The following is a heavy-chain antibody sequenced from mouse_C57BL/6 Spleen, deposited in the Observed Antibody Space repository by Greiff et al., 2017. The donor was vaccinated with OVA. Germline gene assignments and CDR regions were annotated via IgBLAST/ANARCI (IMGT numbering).Heavy chain of an antibody. D-gene: IGHD1-1*01. Sequence: QVTLKECGPGILQSSQTLSLTCSFSGFSLSTSGMGVSWIRQPSGKGLEWLAHIYWDDDKRYNPSLKSRLTISKDTSRNQVFLKITSVDTADTATYYCARRSGSSYDYAMDYWGQGTSVTVSS. CDR3: ARRSGSSYDYAMDY. CDR2: IYWDDDK. J-gene: IGHJ4*01. V-gene: IGHV8-12*01. CDR1: GFSLSTSGMG.